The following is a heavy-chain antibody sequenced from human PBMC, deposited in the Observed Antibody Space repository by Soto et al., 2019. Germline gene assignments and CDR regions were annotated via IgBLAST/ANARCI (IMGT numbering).Heavy chain of an antibody. CDR3: ARDKVTIHIYN. V-gene: IGHV4-34*01. CDR2: INHSGST. CDR1: GGSFSGYY. J-gene: IGHJ4*02. Sequence: PSETLSLTCAVYGGSFSGYYWSWIRQPPGKGLEWIGEINHSGSTNYNPSLKSRVTISVDTSKNQFSLKLSSVTAADTAVYYCARDKVTIHIYNLGQETLLTISA. D-gene: IGHD4-17*01.